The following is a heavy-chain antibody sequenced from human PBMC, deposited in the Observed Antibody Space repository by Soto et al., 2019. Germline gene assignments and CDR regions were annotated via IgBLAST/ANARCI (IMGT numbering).Heavy chain of an antibody. CDR1: GDSIGSGNKY. CDR3: ARRGDGSGSLDY. J-gene: IGHJ4*02. V-gene: IGHV4-61*05. Sequence: SETLSLTCTVSGDSIGSGNKYWSWIRQAPGKGLEWIGYIFSSGTTYYNPSLKSRLTMSLDKSKNQFSLKLTSVTAADTAVYYCARRGDGSGSLDYWGQGTLVTVSS. CDR2: IFSSGTT. D-gene: IGHD3-10*01.